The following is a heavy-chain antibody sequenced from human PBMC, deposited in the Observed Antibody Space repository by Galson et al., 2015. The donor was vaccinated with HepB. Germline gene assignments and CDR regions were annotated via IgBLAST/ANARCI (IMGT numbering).Heavy chain of an antibody. CDR2: IATSSSYT. D-gene: IGHD1-26*01. J-gene: IGHJ4*02. CDR1: GFTFSDYY. CDR3: ARGRVGGTTWIDY. V-gene: IGHV3-11*05. Sequence: LRLSCAVSGFTFSDYYMSWIRQAPGKGLEWVSYIATSSSYTNYADSVKGRFIISRDNAKNSLYLQMNSLRAEDTAVYYCARGRVGGTTWIDYWGQGTLVTVSS.